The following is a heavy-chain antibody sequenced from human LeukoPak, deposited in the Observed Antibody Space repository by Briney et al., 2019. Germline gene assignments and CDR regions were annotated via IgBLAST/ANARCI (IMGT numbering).Heavy chain of an antibody. CDR1: GFTFSSYA. V-gene: IGHV3-23*01. Sequence: PGGSLRLSCAASGFTFSSYAMSWVRQAPGKGLEWVSAISGSGGSTYYADSVKGRFTISRDNSKSTLYLQMNSLRAEDTAVYYCAKGDDSSGYYPGAYYYYGMDVWGQGTTVTVSS. J-gene: IGHJ6*02. D-gene: IGHD3-22*01. CDR3: AKGDDSSGYYPGAYYYYGMDV. CDR2: ISGSGGST.